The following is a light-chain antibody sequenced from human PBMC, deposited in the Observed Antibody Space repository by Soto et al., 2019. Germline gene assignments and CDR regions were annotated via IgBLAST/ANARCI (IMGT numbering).Light chain of an antibody. Sequence: QSVLTQPPSVSGAPGQRVTISCTGSSSNIGAGYDVHWYQQLPGTAPKLLIYGNSNRPSGVPDRFSGSKSGTSASLAITGRQAEDEADYYCQSYDSSLRGVGFGGGTKRTVL. CDR3: QSYDSSLRGVG. J-gene: IGLJ2*01. V-gene: IGLV1-40*01. CDR2: GNS. CDR1: SSNIGAGYD.